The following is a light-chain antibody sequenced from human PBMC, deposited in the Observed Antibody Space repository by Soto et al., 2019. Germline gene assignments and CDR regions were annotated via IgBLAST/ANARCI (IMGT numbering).Light chain of an antibody. CDR2: SNN. V-gene: IGLV1-44*01. CDR1: SSNIGSNT. J-gene: IGLJ1*01. CDR3: AAWDDSLNVPYV. Sequence: QPVLTQPPSASGTPGQRVTISCSGSSSNIGSNTVNWYQQLPGTAPKLLIYSNNQRPSGVPDRFSGSKSGTSASLAISGLQSEEEADYYCAAWDDSLNVPYVFGTGTKLTVL.